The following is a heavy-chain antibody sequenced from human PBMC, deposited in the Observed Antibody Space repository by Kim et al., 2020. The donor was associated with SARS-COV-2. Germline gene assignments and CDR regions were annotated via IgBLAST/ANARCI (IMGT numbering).Heavy chain of an antibody. CDR3: ARAARGYSYGKGYYYGMDV. D-gene: IGHD5-18*01. CDR2: ISSSSSTI. V-gene: IGHV3-48*02. Sequence: GGSLRLSCAASGFTFSSYSMNWVRQAPGKGLEWVSYISSSSSTIYYADSVKGRFTISRDNAKNSLYLQMNSLRDEDTAVYYCARAARGYSYGKGYYYGMDVWGQGTTVTVSS. CDR1: GFTFSSYS. J-gene: IGHJ6*02.